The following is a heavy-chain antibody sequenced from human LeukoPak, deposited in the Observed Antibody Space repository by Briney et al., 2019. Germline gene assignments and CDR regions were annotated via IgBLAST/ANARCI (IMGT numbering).Heavy chain of an antibody. CDR2: IYYSGST. CDR1: GGSISSGGYY. D-gene: IGHD3-22*01. V-gene: IGHV4-31*03. CDR3: ARVADSSGYYSDI. J-gene: IGHJ3*02. Sequence: SQTLSFTCTVSGGSISSGGYYWSWIRQHPGKGLEWIGYIYYSGSTYYNPSLKSRVTISVDTSKNQFSLKLSSVTAADTAVYYCARVADSSGYYSDIWGQGTMVTVSS.